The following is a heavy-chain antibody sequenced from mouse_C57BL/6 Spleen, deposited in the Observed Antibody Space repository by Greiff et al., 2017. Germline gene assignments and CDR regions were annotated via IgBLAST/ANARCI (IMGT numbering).Heavy chain of an antibody. CDR3: ARNGISFYFDY. V-gene: IGHV2-2*01. D-gene: IGHD2-12*01. Sequence: QVQLKESGPGLVQPSQSLSITCTVSGFSLTSYGVHWVRQSPGKGLEWLGVIWSGGSTDYNAAFISRLSISKDNSKSQVFFKMNSLQADDTAIYYCARNGISFYFDYWGQGTTLTVSS. CDR2: IWSGGST. CDR1: GFSLTSYG. J-gene: IGHJ2*01.